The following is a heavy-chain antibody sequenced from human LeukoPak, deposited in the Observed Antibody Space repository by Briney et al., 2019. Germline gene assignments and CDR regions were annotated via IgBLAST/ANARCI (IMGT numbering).Heavy chain of an antibody. CDR1: GGSLSGYH. V-gene: IGHV4-34*01. CDR3: ARDPTTVVTLPFYFDF. D-gene: IGHD4-23*01. Sequence: KPSETLSLTCAVHGGSLSGYHWNWIRQSPGKGLEWIGEINDRGRTNYNPSLKSRVTLSVDTSKKQFSLKLSSVTAADTGVYYCARDPTTVVTLPFYFDFWGQGTLVTVSS. J-gene: IGHJ4*02. CDR2: INDRGRT.